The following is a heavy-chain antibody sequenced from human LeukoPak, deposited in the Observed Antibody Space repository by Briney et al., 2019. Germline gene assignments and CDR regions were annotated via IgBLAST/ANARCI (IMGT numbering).Heavy chain of an antibody. D-gene: IGHD6-6*01. J-gene: IGHJ6*02. Sequence: SCKASGGTFSSYGMHWVRQAPGKGLEWVAVISYDGSNKYYADSVKGRFTISRDNSKNTLYLQVNSLRAEDTAVYYCAKDLSRSSSSPQGYYYYYGMDVWGQGTTVTVSS. CDR2: ISYDGSNK. CDR1: GGTFSSYG. CDR3: AKDLSRSSSSPQGYYYYYGMDV. V-gene: IGHV3-30*18.